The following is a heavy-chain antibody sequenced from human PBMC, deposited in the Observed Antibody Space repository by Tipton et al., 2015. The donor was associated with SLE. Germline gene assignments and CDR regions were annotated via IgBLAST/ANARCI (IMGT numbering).Heavy chain of an antibody. CDR1: GYTFTNHG. Sequence: QSGAEVKNPGASVKVSCKTSGYTFTNHGISWVRQAPGHGLEWVGWIHTYNGKTDYAENFQGRVTVTTDTSTTTVYMQLESLRSDDTAIYCCARGSWGFWFFDLWGRGTPVIVSS. CDR2: IHTYNGKT. V-gene: IGHV1-18*01. CDR3: ARGSWGFWFFDL. D-gene: IGHD3-10*01. J-gene: IGHJ2*01.